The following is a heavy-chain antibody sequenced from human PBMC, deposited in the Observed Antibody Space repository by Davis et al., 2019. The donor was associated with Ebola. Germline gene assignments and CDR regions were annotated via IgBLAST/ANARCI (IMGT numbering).Heavy chain of an antibody. CDR3: ARKVSGWGSWFDP. J-gene: IGHJ5*02. V-gene: IGHV4-34*01. D-gene: IGHD3-10*01. Sequence: SETLSLTCAVYGGSFSGYYWSWIRQPPGKGLEWIGEINHSGSTNYNPSLKSRVTISVDTSKNQFSLKLSSVTAADTAVYYCARKVSGWGSWFDPWGQGTLVTVSS. CDR1: GGSFSGYY. CDR2: INHSGST.